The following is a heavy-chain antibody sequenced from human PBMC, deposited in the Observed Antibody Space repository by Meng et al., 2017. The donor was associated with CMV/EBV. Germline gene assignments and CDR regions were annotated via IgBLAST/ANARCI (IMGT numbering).Heavy chain of an antibody. CDR2: ITASGGST. J-gene: IGHJ4*02. CDR1: EFTFSNYA. V-gene: IGHV3-23*01. CDR3: ARVAAAGDFDY. Sequence: GESLKISCAASEFTFSNYAMSWVRQAPGRGLAWVSAITASGGSTYYADSVKGRFTVSRDNAKNSLYLQMNSLRAEDTALYHCARVAAAGDFDYWGQGTLVTVSS. D-gene: IGHD6-13*01.